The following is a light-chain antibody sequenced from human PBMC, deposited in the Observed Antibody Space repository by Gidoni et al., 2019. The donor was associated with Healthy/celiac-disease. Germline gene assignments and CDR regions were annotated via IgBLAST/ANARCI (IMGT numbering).Light chain of an antibody. J-gene: IGKJ3*01. V-gene: IGKV1-39*01. Sequence: DIHMTQSPSSLSASVGDRVTITCRASQSISSYLNWYQQKPGKAPQLLIYAASSLQSGVPSRFSGSGSGTDFTLTISSLQPEDFATYYCQQSYSTPRAFGPGTKVDIK. CDR2: AAS. CDR1: QSISSY. CDR3: QQSYSTPRA.